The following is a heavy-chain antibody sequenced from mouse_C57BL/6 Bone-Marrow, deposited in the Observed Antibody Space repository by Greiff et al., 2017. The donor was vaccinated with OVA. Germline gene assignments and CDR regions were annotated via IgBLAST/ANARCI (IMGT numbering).Heavy chain of an antibody. D-gene: IGHD2-14*01. Sequence: QVQLQQSGAELVKPGASVKLSCKASGYTFTSYWMHWVQQTPGQGLEWIGMIHPNSGSINYNEEMKRKETLTVDKSSSTAYMQLSSQTSEDSAVYYCAKSRGTPYYFDYWGQGTTLTVSS. V-gene: IGHV1-64*01. CDR1: GYTFTSYW. CDR3: AKSRGTPYYFDY. J-gene: IGHJ2*01. CDR2: IHPNSGSI.